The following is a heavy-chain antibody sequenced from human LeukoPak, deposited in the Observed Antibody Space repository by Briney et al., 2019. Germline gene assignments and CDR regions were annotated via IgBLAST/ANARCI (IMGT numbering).Heavy chain of an antibody. Sequence: ASVKVSCKASGHTFTDYYMNWLREAPGQGLEWMGWISPNSGGTNYAQKFQGRVTMTRDTSISTAYMELSRLRSDDTAVYYCARDYVGDNWFDLWGQGTLVTVSS. CDR1: GHTFTDYY. V-gene: IGHV1-2*02. J-gene: IGHJ5*02. D-gene: IGHD3-16*01. CDR3: ARDYVGDNWFDL. CDR2: ISPNSGGT.